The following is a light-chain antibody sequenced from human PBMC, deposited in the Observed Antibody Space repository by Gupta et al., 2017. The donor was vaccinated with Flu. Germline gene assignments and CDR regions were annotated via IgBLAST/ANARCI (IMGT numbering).Light chain of an antibody. V-gene: IGLV1-51*01. CDR2: NNN. CDR3: AAGDSRLSAWV. CDR1: STNIGNNY. Sequence: QSVLTHPPSVSASPGQKVTISCSGSSTNIGNNYVSWYQQLPGTTPKLLMYNNNKRPSGIPERFSGSKSGTSATLGSSGLQTGDEADYYCAAGDSRLSAWVFGGGTKLTVL. J-gene: IGLJ3*02.